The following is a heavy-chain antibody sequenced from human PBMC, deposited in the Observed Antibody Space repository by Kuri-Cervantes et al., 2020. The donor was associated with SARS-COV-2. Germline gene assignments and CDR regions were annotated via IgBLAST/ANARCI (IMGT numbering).Heavy chain of an antibody. CDR1: GFSFSTNA. D-gene: IGHD2-2*01. CDR2: ISGSGGST. CDR3: AKDSIVVVVPAAKDY. Sequence: GESLKISCAASGFSFSTNAMSWVRQAPGKGLEWVSAISGSGGSTYYADSVKGRFTISRDNSKNTLYLQMNSLRAEDTAVYYCAKDSIVVVVPAAKDYWGQGTLVTVSS. V-gene: IGHV3-23*01. J-gene: IGHJ4*02.